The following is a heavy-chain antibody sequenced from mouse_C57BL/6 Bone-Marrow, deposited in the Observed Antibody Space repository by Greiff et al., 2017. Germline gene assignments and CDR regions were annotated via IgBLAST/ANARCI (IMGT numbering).Heavy chain of an antibody. Sequence: VQLQQPGAELVMPGASVKLSCKASGYTFTSYWMHWVKQRPGQGLEWIGDIDPSDSYTNYNHKFKGKSTLTVDKSSSTAYMQLSSLTSEDSAVYYCVNNVYDSCWCFDVWGAGTTVTVSS. V-gene: IGHV1-69*01. CDR1: GYTFTSYW. D-gene: IGHD2-4*01. CDR3: VNNVYDSCWCFDV. CDR2: IDPSDSYT. J-gene: IGHJ1*01.